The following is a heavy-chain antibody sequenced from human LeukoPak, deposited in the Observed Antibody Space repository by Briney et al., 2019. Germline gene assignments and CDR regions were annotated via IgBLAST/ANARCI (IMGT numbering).Heavy chain of an antibody. D-gene: IGHD5-24*01. CDR2: IIPIFGTA. Sequence: SVKVSFKASGGTFSSYAISWVRQAPGQGLEWMGGIIPIFGTANYAQKFQGRVTITADESTSTAYMELSSLRSEDTAVYYCARAREVATIVTGYYFDYWGQGTLVTVSS. CDR3: ARAREVATIVTGYYFDY. CDR1: GGTFSSYA. V-gene: IGHV1-69*13. J-gene: IGHJ4*02.